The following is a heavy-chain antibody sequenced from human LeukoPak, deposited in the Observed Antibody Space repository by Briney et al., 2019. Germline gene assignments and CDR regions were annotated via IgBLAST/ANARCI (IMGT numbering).Heavy chain of an antibody. CDR3: VRQARGHHYTYSDY. D-gene: IGHD4-11*01. V-gene: IGHV3-13*01. CDR2: ISSGFDT. J-gene: IGHJ4*02. Sequence: HPGGALRLSCTASGFTLCSHEMHWGRQTTGGGLGWVAAISSGFDTFYAASVKGRFTVSRDDAKNSSCRQMNRLRAGHTAPYYCVRQARGHHYTYSDYWGQGTPVTVSS. CDR1: GFTLCSHE.